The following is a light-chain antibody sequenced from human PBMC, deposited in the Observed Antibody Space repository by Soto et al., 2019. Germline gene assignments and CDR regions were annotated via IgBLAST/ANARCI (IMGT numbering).Light chain of an antibody. J-gene: IGKJ1*01. Sequence: EIVLTQSPGTLSLSPGERATLSCRASQSVSSSYLAWYQQKPGXXXTXXXXGXSSRATGIPDRFSGSGSGTDFTLTISRLEPEDFAVYYCQQYGSSRGTFGQGTKVDIK. CDR3: QQYGSSRGT. CDR1: QSVSSSY. V-gene: IGKV3-20*01. CDR2: GXS.